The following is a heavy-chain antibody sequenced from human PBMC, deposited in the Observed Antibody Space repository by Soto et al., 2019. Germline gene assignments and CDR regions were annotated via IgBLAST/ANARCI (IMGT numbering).Heavy chain of an antibody. CDR1: GYSFTSYW. J-gene: IGHJ4*02. CDR2: IYPGDSDT. CDR3: ARPYCSSTSCYAWFDY. Sequence: GESLKISCKGSGYSFTSYWIGWVRQMPGKGLEWMGIIYPGDSDTRYSPSFQGQVTISADKSISTAYLQWSSLKASDTAMYYCARPYCSSTSCYAWFDYWGQGTLVTAPQ. D-gene: IGHD2-2*01. V-gene: IGHV5-51*01.